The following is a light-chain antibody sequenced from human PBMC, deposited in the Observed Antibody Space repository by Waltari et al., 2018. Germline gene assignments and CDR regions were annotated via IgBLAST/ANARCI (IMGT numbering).Light chain of an antibody. Sequence: IVMTQSPATLSVSPGERATVSCRASQSISTNLAWFQEKPGQAPRLLIYGASTRATGVPARFSGSGSGTYFTLVISSLQSEDFAVYYCQQYDKWLRYSFGQGTKLEIK. CDR3: QQYDKWLRYS. V-gene: IGKV3-15*01. CDR1: QSISTN. CDR2: GAS. J-gene: IGKJ2*01.